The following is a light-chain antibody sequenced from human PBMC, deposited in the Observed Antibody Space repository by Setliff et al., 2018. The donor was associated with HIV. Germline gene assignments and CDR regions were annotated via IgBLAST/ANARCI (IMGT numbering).Light chain of an antibody. CDR2: EVS. Sequence: QSALTQPASVSGSPGQSITISCTGTSSDVGSYNLVSWYQQHPGKAPKLMIYEVSRRPSGVSNRLSGSKSGNTASLTISGLQAEDEADYYCCSYAGSNTYVFGAGTKGTVL. CDR1: SSDVGSYNL. J-gene: IGLJ1*01. CDR3: CSYAGSNTYV. V-gene: IGLV2-23*02.